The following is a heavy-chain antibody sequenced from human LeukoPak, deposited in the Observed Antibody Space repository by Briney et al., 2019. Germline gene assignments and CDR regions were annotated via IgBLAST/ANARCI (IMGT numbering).Heavy chain of an antibody. CDR1: GGTFSSYA. CDR2: IIPILGIA. V-gene: IGHV1-69*04. D-gene: IGHD3-10*01. CDR3: ARALSYGSGSHSISLGY. J-gene: IGHJ4*02. Sequence: SVKVSCKASGGTFSSYAISWVRQAPGQGLEWMGRIIPILGIANYAQKFQGRVTITADKSTSTAYMELSSLRSEDTAVYYCARALSYGSGSHSISLGYWGQGTLVTVSS.